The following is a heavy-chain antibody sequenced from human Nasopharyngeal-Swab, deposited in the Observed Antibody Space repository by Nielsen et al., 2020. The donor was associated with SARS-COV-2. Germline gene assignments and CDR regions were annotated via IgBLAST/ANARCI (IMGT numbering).Heavy chain of an antibody. CDR3: ATGAVVAATGWFDP. J-gene: IGHJ5*02. CDR1: GFTFDDYA. V-gene: IGHV3-9*01. CDR2: ISWNSGSI. Sequence: GGSLRLSCAASGFTFDDYAMHWVRQAPGKGLEWVSGISWNSGSIGYADSVKGRFTISRDNAKNSLYLQMNSLRAEDTALYYCATGAVVAATGWFDPWGQGTLVTVSS. D-gene: IGHD2-15*01.